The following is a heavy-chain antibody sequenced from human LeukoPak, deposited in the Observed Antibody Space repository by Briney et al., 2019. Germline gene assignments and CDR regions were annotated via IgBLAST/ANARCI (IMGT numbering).Heavy chain of an antibody. CDR1: GXSISSINYY. D-gene: IGHD6-19*01. CDR3: ARRIAVAGGWFDP. Sequence: PSETLSLTCTVSGXSISSINYYWGWIRQPPGKGLEWIGSISYSGNTFYNPSLKSRVTISVDTSKNQFSLKLSSVTAADTAVYYCARRIAVAGGWFDPWGQGTLVTVSS. CDR2: ISYSGNT. J-gene: IGHJ5*02. V-gene: IGHV4-39*01.